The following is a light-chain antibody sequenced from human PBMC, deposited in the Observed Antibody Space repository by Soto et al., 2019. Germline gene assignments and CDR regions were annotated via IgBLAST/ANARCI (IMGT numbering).Light chain of an antibody. CDR3: QQSFFAPPT. J-gene: IGKJ1*01. V-gene: IGKV1-39*01. Sequence: DIHMTQSPSSLSASVGDTVIITCRASQNVRSYLNWYQQKSGKAPKLLIYESTNLESGAPSRFSGDGFGTDFTLTISSLHPEDFASYYCQQSFFAPPTFGRGTKVEI. CDR2: EST. CDR1: QNVRSY.